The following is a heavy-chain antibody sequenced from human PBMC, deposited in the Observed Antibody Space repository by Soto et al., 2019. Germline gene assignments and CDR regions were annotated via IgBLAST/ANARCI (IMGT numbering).Heavy chain of an antibody. V-gene: IGHV4-59*08. D-gene: IGHD2-21*01. CDR1: GDSITSYY. J-gene: IGHJ4*02. CDR3: ARRRYCGGDCYCFDY. CDR2: IYYTGST. Sequence: SETLSLTCTVSGDSITSYYWSWIRQPPGKGLEFIGYIYYTGSTNYNPSLKSRATISADTSKNQYSLKLTSLTAADTAVYYCARRRYCGGDCYCFDYWGQGSLVTVSS.